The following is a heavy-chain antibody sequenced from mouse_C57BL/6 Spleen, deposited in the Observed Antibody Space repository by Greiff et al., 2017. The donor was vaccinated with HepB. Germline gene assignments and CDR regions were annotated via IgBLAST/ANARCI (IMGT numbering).Heavy chain of an antibody. J-gene: IGHJ4*01. CDR3: ARNIPSMITTRYYYAMDY. Sequence: VQLQESGPGLVQPSQSLSITCTVSGFSLTSYGVHWVRQSPGKGLEWLGVIWSGGSTDYNAAFISRLSISKDNSKSQVFFKMNSLQADDTAIYYCARNIPSMITTRYYYAMDYWGQRTSVTVSS. V-gene: IGHV2-2*01. CDR2: IWSGGST. D-gene: IGHD2-4*01. CDR1: GFSLTSYG.